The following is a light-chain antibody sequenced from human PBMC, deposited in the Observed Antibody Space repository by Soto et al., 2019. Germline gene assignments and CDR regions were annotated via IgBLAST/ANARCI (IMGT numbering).Light chain of an antibody. CDR2: CES. CDR3: QQYDNSPRT. V-gene: IGKV3-20*01. CDR1: QSVSSRY. Sequence: EIVLTQSPATLSLSPGERATLSCRASQSVSSRYFASYQQKPAQDPRRLIYCESNRGTGIPDRCSGSGSGTDFTLTISRLEAEDYAVYYCQQYDNSPRTFGGGTKVDIK. J-gene: IGKJ4*01.